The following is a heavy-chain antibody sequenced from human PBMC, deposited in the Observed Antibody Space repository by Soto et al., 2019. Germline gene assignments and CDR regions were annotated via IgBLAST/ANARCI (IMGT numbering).Heavy chain of an antibody. CDR2: ISAYNGNT. CDR1: RYTITSKG. D-gene: IGHD3-16*01. V-gene: IGHV1-18*01. J-gene: IGHJ6*02. CDR3: ARGGGDYFYGMDV. Sequence: GISAEVTSKDPRYTITSKGISWLRQAPGQGLEWMGWISAYNGNTNYAQKLQGRVTMTTDTSTSTAYMELRSLRSDDTAVYYCARGGGDYFYGMDVWGQGTTVTVSS.